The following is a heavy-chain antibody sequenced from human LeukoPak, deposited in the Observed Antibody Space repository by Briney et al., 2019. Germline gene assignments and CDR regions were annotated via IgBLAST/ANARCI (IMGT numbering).Heavy chain of an antibody. J-gene: IGHJ5*02. Sequence: GGSLRLSCAVSGFTVSSIYMSWVRQAPGKGLEWVSFIYSDGNTYYADSVKGRFTLSRDSSRNTLYLQMNSLRVDDTAVYYCAGDTHSSSWYDHWGQGTLVTVSS. CDR3: AGDTHSSSWYDH. CDR2: IYSDGNT. CDR1: GFTVSSIY. D-gene: IGHD6-19*01. V-gene: IGHV3-53*01.